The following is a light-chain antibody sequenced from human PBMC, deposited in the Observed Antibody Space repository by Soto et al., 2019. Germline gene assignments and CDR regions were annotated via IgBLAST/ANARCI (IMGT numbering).Light chain of an antibody. Sequence: QSVLTQPASVSGSPGQSITISCTGTSSDDGGYNYVSWYQQHPGKAPKLMIYEVSNRPSGVSNRFSGSKSGNTASLTISGLQAEDEADYYCSSYTSSSTPLVFGGGTKLTVL. CDR3: SSYTSSSTPLV. J-gene: IGLJ3*02. CDR2: EVS. CDR1: SSDDGGYNY. V-gene: IGLV2-14*01.